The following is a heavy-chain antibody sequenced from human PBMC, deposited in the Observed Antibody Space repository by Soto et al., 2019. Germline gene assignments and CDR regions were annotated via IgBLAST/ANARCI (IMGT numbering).Heavy chain of an antibody. V-gene: IGHV3-23*01. D-gene: IGHD3-3*01. CDR1: GFTFSSYA. J-gene: IGHJ6*02. CDR2: ISGSGGST. CDR3: AKAYDFWSGYPPRYMDV. Sequence: GGSLRLSCAASGFTFSSYAMSWVRQAPGKGLEWVSAISGSGGSTYYADSVKGRFTISRDNSKNTLYLQMNSLRAEDTAVYYCAKAYDFWSGYPPRYMDVWGQGTTVTV.